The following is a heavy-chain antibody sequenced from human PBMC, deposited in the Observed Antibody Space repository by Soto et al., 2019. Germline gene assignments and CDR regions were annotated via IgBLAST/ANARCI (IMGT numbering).Heavy chain of an antibody. CDR2: VYFTGST. D-gene: IGHD5-18*01. CDR3: TRIPVDTYMIYWFDP. CDR1: GGSVSSGDYY. V-gene: IGHV4-61*08. Sequence: PSETLSLTCTVFGGSVSSGDYYWTWMRQPPGKGLEWIGHVYFTGSTNYNPSLKSRVTISVDTSNNQFSLKLGSVTAGDTAVYYCTRIPVDTYMIYWFDPWGQGTLVTVSS. J-gene: IGHJ5*02.